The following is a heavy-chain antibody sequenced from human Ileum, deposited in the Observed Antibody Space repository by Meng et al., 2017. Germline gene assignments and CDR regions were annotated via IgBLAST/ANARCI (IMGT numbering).Heavy chain of an antibody. Sequence: QVQRQELGPGLVRPSETLSLTCNVAGGSVSSASYYWSWIRQPPGKGLEWIGLIHYSGSRNYNPSLKSRVTMSVDTSKNQVSLRLTSVTAADTAVYYCARFYGSGTFEVHDYWGQGTLVTVSS. J-gene: IGHJ4*02. D-gene: IGHD3-10*01. CDR2: IHYSGSR. V-gene: IGHV4-61*01. CDR3: ARFYGSGTFEVHDY. CDR1: GGSVSSASYY.